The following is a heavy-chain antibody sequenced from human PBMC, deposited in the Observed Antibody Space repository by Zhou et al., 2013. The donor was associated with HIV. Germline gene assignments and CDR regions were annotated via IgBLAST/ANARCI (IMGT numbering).Heavy chain of an antibody. CDR1: GGSFSSFG. CDR3: AIKGSEDRGWFDP. Sequence: QVQLVQSGAEVRKPGSSVKVSCKAYGGSFSSFGISWLRQVPGQGLEWMGGIIPVFRRVNYAQKFQGRVTITTDESTNIGYMDLRSLRSEDTAIYYCAIKGSEDRGWFDPWGQGTLVTVSS. CDR2: IIPVFRRV. V-gene: IGHV1-69*05. J-gene: IGHJ5*02.